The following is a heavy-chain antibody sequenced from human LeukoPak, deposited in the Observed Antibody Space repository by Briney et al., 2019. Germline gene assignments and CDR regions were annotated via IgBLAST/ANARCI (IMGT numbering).Heavy chain of an antibody. CDR1: GYTFTGYY. J-gene: IGHJ3*02. V-gene: IGHV1-2*02. D-gene: IGHD4-17*01. CDR2: INPNRGGT. CDR3: ARSFIDYGAMPWALDI. Sequence: ASVKVSCKASGYTFTGYYMHWVLQAPGQGLEWMGWINPNRGGTNHAQKFQGRVTMTRDTSISTAYMELSRLTSDDTAAYFCARSFIDYGAMPWALDIWGQGTMVTVSS.